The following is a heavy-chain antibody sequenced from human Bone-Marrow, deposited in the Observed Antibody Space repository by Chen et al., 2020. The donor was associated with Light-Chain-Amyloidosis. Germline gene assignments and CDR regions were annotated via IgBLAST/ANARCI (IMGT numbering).Heavy chain of an antibody. D-gene: IGHD3-16*01. CDR1: GGSFSGKS. CDR3: ARSPDRGDYRFDY. Sequence: QVQLQQSGAGLVKPSETLSLTCTVHGGSFSGKSWNWIRQPPGKGLEWIGEINHRGGTNYKPSLKSRVTISLDTSKNQFSLKLDSVTAADTAVYYCARSPDRGDYRFDYWGQGAPVTVSS. J-gene: IGHJ4*02. CDR2: INHRGGT. V-gene: IGHV4-34*02.